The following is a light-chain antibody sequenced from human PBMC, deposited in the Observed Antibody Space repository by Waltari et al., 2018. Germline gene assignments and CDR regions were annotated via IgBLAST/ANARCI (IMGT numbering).Light chain of an antibody. Sequence: QSVLTQPPSASGTPGQRVTPPCSGSSSNIGRNGVDWYQQLPGTSPKLLIYSNNQRPSGVPDRFSGSKSGISASLAISGLQSDDEADYYCAVWDDSLNGWVFGGGTKLTVL. CDR1: SSNIGRNG. CDR3: AVWDDSLNGWV. J-gene: IGLJ3*02. V-gene: IGLV1-44*01. CDR2: SNN.